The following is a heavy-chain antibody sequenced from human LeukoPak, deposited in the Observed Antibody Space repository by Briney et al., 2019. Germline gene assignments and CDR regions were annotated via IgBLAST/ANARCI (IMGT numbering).Heavy chain of an antibody. CDR3: ARKPYDSSGYRP. CDR1: GYSISSGYY. CDR2: IYHSGST. Sequence: PSETLSLTCTVSGYSISSGYYWGWIRQPPGKGLEWIGSIYHSGSTNYNPSLKSRVTISVDKSKNQFSLKLSSVTAADTAVYYCARKPYDSSGYRPWGQGTLVTVSS. D-gene: IGHD3-22*01. J-gene: IGHJ5*02. V-gene: IGHV4-38-2*02.